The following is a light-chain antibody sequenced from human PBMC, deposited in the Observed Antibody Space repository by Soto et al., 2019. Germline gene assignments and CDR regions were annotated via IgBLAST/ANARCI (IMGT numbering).Light chain of an antibody. CDR2: AAS. CDR3: QQSYTIPWM. V-gene: IGKV1-39*01. J-gene: IGKJ1*01. Sequence: DIHMTQSPSSLSAFVGDRVTITCRAGQTISNYVNWYQQKPGKAPKVLIYAASTLQSGVPSRFSCIVSGADFTLTISSLQPEDFATYYCQQSYTIPWMFGQGTKVEIK. CDR1: QTISNY.